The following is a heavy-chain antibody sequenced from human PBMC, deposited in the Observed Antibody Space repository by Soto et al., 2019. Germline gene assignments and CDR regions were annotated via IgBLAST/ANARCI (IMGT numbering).Heavy chain of an antibody. CDR3: ASSKKTWIQLWSTGAFDI. Sequence: PSETLSLTCTVSGGSISSSSYYWGWIRQPPGKGLEWIGSIYYSGSTHYNPSLKSRVTISVDTSKNQFSLKLSSVTAADTAVYYCASSKKTWIQLWSTGAFDIWGQGTMVTVSS. V-gene: IGHV4-39*01. D-gene: IGHD5-18*01. J-gene: IGHJ3*02. CDR1: GGSISSSSYY. CDR2: IYYSGST.